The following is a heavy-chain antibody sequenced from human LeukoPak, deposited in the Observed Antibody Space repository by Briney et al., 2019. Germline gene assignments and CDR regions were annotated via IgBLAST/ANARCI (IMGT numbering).Heavy chain of an antibody. J-gene: IGHJ5*02. D-gene: IGHD6-19*01. CDR3: ARTQQWLLLGFDP. CDR2: ISSNGRTI. Sequence: GGSLRLSRAASGLTFNDYYMSWVRQAPGKGLEWISYISSNGRTIYYADSVKGRFTISRDNARKSVYLQMNSLRAEDTAIYYCARTQQWLLLGFDPWGQGTLVTVSS. V-gene: IGHV3-11*01. CDR1: GLTFNDYY.